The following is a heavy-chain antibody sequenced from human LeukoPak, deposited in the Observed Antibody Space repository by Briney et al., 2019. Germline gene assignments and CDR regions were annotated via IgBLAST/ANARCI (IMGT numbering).Heavy chain of an antibody. Sequence: ASVKVSCKASGYTFTSYAMHWVRQAPGQRLEWMGWINAGNGNTKYSQKFQGRVTITRDTSASTAYMELSSLRSEDTAVYYCARAFDYYDSSGYYPIFDYWGQGTLVTVSS. D-gene: IGHD3-22*01. CDR1: GYTFTSYA. CDR2: INAGNGNT. CDR3: ARAFDYYDSSGYYPIFDY. J-gene: IGHJ4*02. V-gene: IGHV1-3*01.